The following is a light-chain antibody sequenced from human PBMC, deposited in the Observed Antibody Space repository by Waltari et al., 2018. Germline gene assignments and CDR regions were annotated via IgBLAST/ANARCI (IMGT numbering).Light chain of an antibody. CDR1: QLVHIF. Sequence: SYELTQPPSVSVSPGQTASLPCSGDQLVHIFASWYQQKPGQSPVVVIYEDKKRPSGLPERFSGSNSGNAATLTISGTQAVDEADYYCQTWDGTTAVFGGGTKLTVL. V-gene: IGLV3-1*01. J-gene: IGLJ3*02. CDR3: QTWDGTTAV. CDR2: EDK.